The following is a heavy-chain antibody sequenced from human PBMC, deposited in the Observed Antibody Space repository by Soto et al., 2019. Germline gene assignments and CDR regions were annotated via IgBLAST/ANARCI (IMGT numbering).Heavy chain of an antibody. V-gene: IGHV3-33*01. J-gene: IGHJ6*02. CDR2: IWYDGSNK. CDR3: ARVIAVAGNPTYNYYGMDV. D-gene: IGHD6-19*01. CDR1: GFTFSDYG. Sequence: LRLSCAASGFTFSDYGMHWVRQAPGKGLEWVAVIWYDGSNKYYADSVEGRFTISRDNSKNTLYLQMNSLRAEDTAVYYCARVIAVAGNPTYNYYGMDVWGQGTTVTVSS.